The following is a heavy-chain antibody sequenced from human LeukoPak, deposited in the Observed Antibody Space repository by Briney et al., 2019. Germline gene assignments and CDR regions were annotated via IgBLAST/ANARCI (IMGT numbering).Heavy chain of an antibody. V-gene: IGHV3-21*05. CDR2: ISSSSSYT. J-gene: IGHJ4*02. CDR1: GFTFHFYS. Sequence: GGSLRLSCAASGFTFHFYSMTWVRQAPGKGLEWVSYISSSSSYTNYADSVKGRFTISRDNAKNSLYLQMNSLRAEDTAVYYCARDFRGYGDYYFDYWGQGTLVTVSS. D-gene: IGHD4-17*01. CDR3: ARDFRGYGDYYFDY.